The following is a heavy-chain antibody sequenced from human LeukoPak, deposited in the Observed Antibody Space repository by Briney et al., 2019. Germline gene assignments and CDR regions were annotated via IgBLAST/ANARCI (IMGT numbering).Heavy chain of an antibody. CDR3: AGDIWGSSGTVKD. CDR2: ISGGGGST. CDR1: GFTFSSNG. V-gene: IGHV3-23*01. Sequence: PGASLRLSCAASGFTFSSNGMSWVRQAPGKGLEWVSSISGGGGSTYYADSVKGRFTISRDNSKNTLYLQMNSLRVEDTAVYYCAGDIWGSSGTVKDWGQGTLVTVPS. D-gene: IGHD3-16*01. J-gene: IGHJ4*02.